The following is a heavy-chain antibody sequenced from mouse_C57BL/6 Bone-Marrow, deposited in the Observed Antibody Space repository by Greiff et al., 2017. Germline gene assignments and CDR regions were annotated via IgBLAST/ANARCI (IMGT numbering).Heavy chain of an antibody. Sequence: VQLQQSGAELVKPGASVKLSCKASGYTFTSYWMQWVKQRPGQGLEWIGEIDPSDSYTNYNQKFKGKATLTVDTSSSTAYMQLSSLTSEDSAVYYCARLLRSAWFAYWGQGTLVTVSA. J-gene: IGHJ3*01. CDR3: ARLLRSAWFAY. V-gene: IGHV1-50*01. CDR2: IDPSDSYT. D-gene: IGHD1-1*01. CDR1: GYTFTSYW.